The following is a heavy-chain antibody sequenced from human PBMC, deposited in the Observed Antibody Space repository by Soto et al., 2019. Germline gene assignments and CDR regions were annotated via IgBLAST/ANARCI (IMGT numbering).Heavy chain of an antibody. J-gene: IGHJ6*02. CDR3: AKDRWYYYGSGSYKKYYYYYGMDV. CDR1: GFTFSSYG. D-gene: IGHD3-10*01. V-gene: IGHV3-30*18. CDR2: ISYDGSNK. Sequence: PGGSLRLSCAASGFTFSSYGMHWVRQAPGKGLEWVAVISYDGSNKYYADSVKGRFTISRDNSKNTLYLQMNSLRAEDTAVYYCAKDRWYYYGSGSYKKYYYYYGMDVWGQGTTVTVSS.